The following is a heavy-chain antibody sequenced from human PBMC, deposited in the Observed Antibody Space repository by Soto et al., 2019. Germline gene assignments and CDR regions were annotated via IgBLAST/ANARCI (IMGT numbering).Heavy chain of an antibody. Sequence: PGESLKISCKGSGYSFTSYWIGWVRQMPGKGLEWMGIIYPGGSDTRYSPSFQGQVTISADKPITTAYLQWSSLKASDTAIYYCASPNRAYGLDVWGQGTTVTVSS. V-gene: IGHV5-51*01. CDR3: ASPNRAYGLDV. CDR1: GYSFTSYW. CDR2: IYPGGSDT. J-gene: IGHJ6*02. D-gene: IGHD3-16*01.